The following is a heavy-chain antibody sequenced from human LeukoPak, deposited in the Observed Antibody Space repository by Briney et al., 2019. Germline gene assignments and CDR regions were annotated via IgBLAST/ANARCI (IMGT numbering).Heavy chain of an antibody. Sequence: ASVKVYCKASGYTFTGYYIHWVRQAPGQGLEWMGWINPHSGGTNYAQKFQGGVTMTRDTSITTAHMELSSLRSDDTAVYYCARDVGEYCSSTNCYASHYWGQGTLVTISS. CDR2: INPHSGGT. J-gene: IGHJ4*02. D-gene: IGHD2-2*01. V-gene: IGHV1-2*02. CDR3: ARDVGEYCSSTNCYASHY. CDR1: GYTFTGYY.